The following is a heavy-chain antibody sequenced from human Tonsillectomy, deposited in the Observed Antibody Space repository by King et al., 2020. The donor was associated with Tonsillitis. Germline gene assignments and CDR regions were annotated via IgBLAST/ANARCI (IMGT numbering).Heavy chain of an antibody. CDR2: INHSGST. CDR1: GGSFSGYY. V-gene: IGHV4-34*01. Sequence: VQLQQWGAGLLKPSETLSLTCAVYGGSFSGYYWSWIRQPPGKGLEWIGEINHSGSTNYNPSLKSRVTISVDTSKNQFSLKLSSVTAADTAVYYCARGGEYCGGDCFVEWGQGTLVTVSS. J-gene: IGHJ4*02. D-gene: IGHD2-21*02. CDR3: ARGGEYCGGDCFVE.